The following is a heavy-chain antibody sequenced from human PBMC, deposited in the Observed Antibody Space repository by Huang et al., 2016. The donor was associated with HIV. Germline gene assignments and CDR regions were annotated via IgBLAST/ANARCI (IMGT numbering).Heavy chain of an antibody. D-gene: IGHD5-18*01. V-gene: IGHV3-30*02. J-gene: IGHJ3*02. CDR2: IRYDGSIK. CDR3: AKPQETALAYDAFDM. CDR1: EFTFSTYG. Sequence: QAHLVESGGGVVQPGGSLRLSCAASEFTFSTYGMHWVRQAPGKGLEWVSVIRYDGSIKYYVDSGKGRFTISRDNSKNTLYLQMNSLRAGDTAVYYCAKPQETALAYDAFDMWGQGTMVTVSA.